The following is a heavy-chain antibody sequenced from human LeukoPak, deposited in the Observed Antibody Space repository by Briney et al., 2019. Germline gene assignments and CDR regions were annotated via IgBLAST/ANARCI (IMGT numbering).Heavy chain of an antibody. V-gene: IGHV3-30*18. D-gene: IGHD2-2*01. CDR1: GFTFSSYG. CDR3: AKAYGYCSSTSCSHEEFDY. CDR2: ISYDGNNK. Sequence: GGSLRLSCAASGFTFSSYGMHWVRQAPGKGLEWVAIISYDGNNKYYADSLKGRFTISRDNSKNTLFLQMNSLGAGDTAVYYCAKAYGYCSSTSCSHEEFDYWGQGTLVTVSS. J-gene: IGHJ4*02.